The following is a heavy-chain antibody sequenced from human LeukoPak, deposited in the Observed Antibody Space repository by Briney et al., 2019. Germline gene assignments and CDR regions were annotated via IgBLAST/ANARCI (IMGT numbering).Heavy chain of an antibody. J-gene: IGHJ4*02. CDR1: GYTFTGYY. CDR3: ARENNSGWYRKAAFDY. D-gene: IGHD6-19*01. CDR2: INPNGGGT. Sequence: RASVKVSCKASGYTFTGYYIHWARQAPGQGLEWMGWINPNGGGTNYAQNFQGRVTMTRDTSISTAYMELSRLRSDDTAIYYCARENNSGWYRKAAFDYWGQGTLVTVTS. V-gene: IGHV1-2*02.